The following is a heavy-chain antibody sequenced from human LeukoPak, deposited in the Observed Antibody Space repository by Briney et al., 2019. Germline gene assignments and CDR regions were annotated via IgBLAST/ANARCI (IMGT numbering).Heavy chain of an antibody. D-gene: IGHD5-24*01. CDR2: IYYSGTT. Sequence: PSETLSLTCTVSGGSISSYYWSWIRQPPGKGLEWIGYIYYSGTTNYNPSLKSRVTISVDTSKNQFSLKLSSVTAADTAVYYCARRRDGYNYNYFDYWGQGTLVTVSS. CDR3: ARRRDGYNYNYFDY. J-gene: IGHJ4*02. CDR1: GGSISSYY. V-gene: IGHV4-59*08.